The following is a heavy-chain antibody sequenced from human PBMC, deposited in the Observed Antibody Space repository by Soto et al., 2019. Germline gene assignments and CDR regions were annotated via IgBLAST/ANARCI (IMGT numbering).Heavy chain of an antibody. Sequence: LSRTCVVSDGSISTYDWWTWVRQPPGKGLEWIGKMFHGGGADYSPSLKSRVTISADSSKNHFSLRLTAVTAAATAVYYCATGNVDSMLEYWGQGTQVTVS. CDR3: ATGNVDSMLEY. CDR1: DGSISTYDW. D-gene: IGHD3-3*01. CDR2: MFHGGGA. V-gene: IGHV4-4*02. J-gene: IGHJ4*02.